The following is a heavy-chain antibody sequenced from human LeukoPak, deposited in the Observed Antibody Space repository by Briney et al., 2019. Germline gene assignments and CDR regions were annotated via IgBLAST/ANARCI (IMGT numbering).Heavy chain of an antibody. CDR1: GGSISSGGYY. V-gene: IGHV4-61*08. D-gene: IGHD3-10*01. J-gene: IGHJ3*02. Sequence: PSETLSLTCTVSGGSISSGGYYWSWIRQPPGKGLEWIGYIYYSGSTNYNPSLKSRVTISVDTSKNQFSLKLNSVTAADTAVYYCAGYGSGSHTRPGAFDIWGQGTMVTVSS. CDR3: AGYGSGSHTRPGAFDI. CDR2: IYYSGST.